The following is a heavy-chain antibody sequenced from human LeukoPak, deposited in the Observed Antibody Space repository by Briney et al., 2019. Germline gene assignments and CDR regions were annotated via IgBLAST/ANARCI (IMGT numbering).Heavy chain of an antibody. CDR1: GFTFSSYS. Sequence: PGGSLRLSCAASGFTFSSYSMNWVRQAPGKGLEWVSSISSSSSYIYYADSVKGRFTISRDNAKNSLYLQMNSLRAEDTAVYYCARVGYSNYDFDYWGQGTLVTVSS. CDR3: ARVGYSNYDFDY. V-gene: IGHV3-21*01. D-gene: IGHD4-11*01. J-gene: IGHJ4*02. CDR2: ISSSSSYI.